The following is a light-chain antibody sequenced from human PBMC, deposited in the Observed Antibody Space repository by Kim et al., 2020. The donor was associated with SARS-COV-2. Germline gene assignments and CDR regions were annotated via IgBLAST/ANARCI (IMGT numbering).Light chain of an antibody. Sequence: PGERPTLSCGASQSVSSSYFAWYKQNPRLAPRPPIDDASHSASGLPDRLSGSGSGTDFSLTLSRLVPEDFAVYSCQQYGSSPLYTCGQGTKLEI. CDR3: QQYGSSPLYT. CDR2: DAS. V-gene: IGKV3D-20*01. J-gene: IGKJ2*01. CDR1: QSVSSSY.